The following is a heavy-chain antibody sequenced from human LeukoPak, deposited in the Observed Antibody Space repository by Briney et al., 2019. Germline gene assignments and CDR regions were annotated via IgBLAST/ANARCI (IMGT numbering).Heavy chain of an antibody. CDR1: GYNFNTLL. CDR3: ARDRGISRNSGIGY. V-gene: IGHV1-46*02. Sequence: ASVKVSCKASGYNFNTLLMHWVRQAPAQGLEWSSILNPSDGSVSFAPKFHDRLTCTADPSTRSVHMELSHLRSEDSAVYYCARDRGISRNSGIGYWGQGTLVTVSS. J-gene: IGHJ1*01. D-gene: IGHD4-4*01. CDR2: LNPSDGSV.